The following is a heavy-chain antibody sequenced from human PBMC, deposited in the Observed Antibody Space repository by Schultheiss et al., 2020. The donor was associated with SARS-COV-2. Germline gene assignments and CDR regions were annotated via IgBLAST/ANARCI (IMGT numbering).Heavy chain of an antibody. D-gene: IGHD2-2*02. Sequence: GESLKISCSASGFTFSSYAMHWVRQAPGKGLEYVSAISSSGDSTYYADSVKGRFTISRDNSKNTLYLQINSLRAEDTAVYYCARAGVRGCSSTSCYTGMSGYYYYYYMDVWGKGTTVTVSS. V-gene: IGHV3-64*04. CDR2: ISSSGDST. J-gene: IGHJ6*03. CDR1: GFTFSSYA. CDR3: ARAGVRGCSSTSCYTGMSGYYYYYYMDV.